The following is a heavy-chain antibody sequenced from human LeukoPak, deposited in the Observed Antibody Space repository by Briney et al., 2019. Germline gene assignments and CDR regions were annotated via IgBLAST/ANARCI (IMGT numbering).Heavy chain of an antibody. V-gene: IGHV3-21*01. CDR3: ARLRRNSDRSGYYYYYDY. D-gene: IGHD3-22*01. CDR2: ISVGSNYI. Sequence: KPGGSLRLSCAASGYTFSSYSINWVRQAPGKGLEWVSSISVGSNYIYYADSVRGRFSISRDDARSSLYLQMDSLRGDDTAVYYCARLRRNSDRSGYYYYYDYWGQGTLVSVSS. J-gene: IGHJ4*02. CDR1: GYTFSSYS.